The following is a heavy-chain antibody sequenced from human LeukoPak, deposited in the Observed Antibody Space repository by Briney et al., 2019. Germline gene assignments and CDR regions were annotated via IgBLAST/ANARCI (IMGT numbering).Heavy chain of an antibody. V-gene: IGHV1-3*01. CDR1: GYTFTSYA. D-gene: IGHD1-26*01. Sequence: ASVKVSCKASGYTFTSYAMHWVRQAPGQRLEWMGWINAGNGNTKYSQEFQGRVTITRDTSASTAYMELRSLRSDDTAVYYCASYSGSYWFDPWGQGTLVTVSS. CDR3: ASYSGSYWFDP. CDR2: INAGNGNT. J-gene: IGHJ5*02.